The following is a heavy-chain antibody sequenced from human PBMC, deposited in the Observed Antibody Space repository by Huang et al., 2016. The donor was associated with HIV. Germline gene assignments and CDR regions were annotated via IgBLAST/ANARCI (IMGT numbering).Heavy chain of an antibody. Sequence: EVQLVESGGGLVQPGRSLRLSCAASGFTFDDYAMHWVRQAPGKGLEWVSGISWNSGSIGHADSVKGRFPISRDNAKNSLYLQMNSLRAEDTALYYCAKDYWRVRGSQYYYYYGMDVWGQGTTVTVSS. CDR2: ISWNSGSI. D-gene: IGHD1-1*01. CDR1: GFTFDDYA. V-gene: IGHV3-9*01. J-gene: IGHJ6*02. CDR3: AKDYWRVRGSQYYYYYGMDV.